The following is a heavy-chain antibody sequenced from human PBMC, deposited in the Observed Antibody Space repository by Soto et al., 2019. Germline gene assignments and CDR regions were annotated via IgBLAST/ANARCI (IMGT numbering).Heavy chain of an antibody. V-gene: IGHV5-51*01. CDR3: VRAPDIVVVPAAKPYRYYIDY. Sequence: PGESLKISCKGSGYSFTSYWIGWVRQMPGKGLEWMGIIYPGDSDTRYSPSIQGQVTISADKSISTAYLQWSSLKASDTSMYYFVRAPDIVVVPAAKPYRYYIDYWGQGTQVTVSS. J-gene: IGHJ4*02. CDR2: IYPGDSDT. CDR1: GYSFTSYW. D-gene: IGHD2-2*01.